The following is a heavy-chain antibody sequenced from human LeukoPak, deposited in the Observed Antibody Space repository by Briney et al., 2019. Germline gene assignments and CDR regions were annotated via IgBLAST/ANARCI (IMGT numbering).Heavy chain of an antibody. Sequence: PGGSLRLSCAASGFTVSSNYMSWVRQAPGKGLEWVSVIYSGGCTYYADSVKGRFTISRDNSKNTLYLQMNSLRAEDTAVYYCAREREDYDILTGYYYYYMDVWGKGTTVTISS. CDR3: AREREDYDILTGYYYYYMDV. CDR2: IYSGGCT. D-gene: IGHD3-9*01. V-gene: IGHV3-53*01. CDR1: GFTVSSNY. J-gene: IGHJ6*03.